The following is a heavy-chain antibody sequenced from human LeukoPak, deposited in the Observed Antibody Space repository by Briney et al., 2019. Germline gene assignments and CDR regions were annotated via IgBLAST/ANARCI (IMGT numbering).Heavy chain of an antibody. J-gene: IGHJ3*02. CDR1: GGSISSSS. Sequence: PSETLSLTCTVSGGSISSSSYYWGWIRQPPGKGLEWVAYISSGSSVIYYVDPVKGRFTISRDNAKNSLYLQMNSLRDEDTAVYYCARDRWELSAFDIWGQGTVVTVSS. D-gene: IGHD1-26*01. CDR2: ISSGSSVI. V-gene: IGHV3-48*02. CDR3: ARDRWELSAFDI.